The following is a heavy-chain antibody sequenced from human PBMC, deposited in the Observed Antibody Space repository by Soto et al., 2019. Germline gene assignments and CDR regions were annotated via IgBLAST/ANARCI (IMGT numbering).Heavy chain of an antibody. CDR1: GFSFSSYG. CDR3: AKGLGEIRYFDWLLQPFDY. Sequence: GGSLRLSCAASGFSFSSYGMHWVRQAPGKGLEWVAVISYDGSNKYYADSVKGRFTISRDNSKNTLYLQMNSLRAEDTAVYYCAKGLGEIRYFDWLLQPFDYWGQGTLVTVSS. D-gene: IGHD3-9*01. V-gene: IGHV3-30*18. J-gene: IGHJ4*02. CDR2: ISYDGSNK.